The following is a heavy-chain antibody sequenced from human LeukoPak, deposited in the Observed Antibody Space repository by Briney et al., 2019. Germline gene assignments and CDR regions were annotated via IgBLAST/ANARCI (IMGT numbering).Heavy chain of an antibody. J-gene: IGHJ4*02. Sequence: GGSLRLSCAASGFIFSDYYMGWVRQAPGKGLEWVSYISNKGSSSTTYYADSVKGRFTISRDDAQNSLYLQMNSLRADDTAVYYCAKDILAAGLFFDYWGQGTLVTVSS. CDR1: GFIFSDYY. V-gene: IGHV3-11*01. CDR3: AKDILAAGLFFDY. CDR2: ISNKGSSSTT. D-gene: IGHD6-13*01.